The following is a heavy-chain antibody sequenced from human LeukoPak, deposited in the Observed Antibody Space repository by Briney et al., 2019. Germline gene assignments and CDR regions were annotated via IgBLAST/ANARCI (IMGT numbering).Heavy chain of an antibody. J-gene: IGHJ4*02. D-gene: IGHD5-18*01. CDR1: RFTFSSYA. V-gene: IGHV3-23*01. Sequence: GGSLRLSCAGSRFTFSSYAMSWVRQAPGKGLQWVSTISGRGTDTYYADSVKGRFIISRDNSNSTLSLQMSSLRAEDTAVYYCAKGAFPTAMVTPYFDYWDQGALVTVSS. CDR3: AKGAFPTAMVTPYFDY. CDR2: ISGRGTDT.